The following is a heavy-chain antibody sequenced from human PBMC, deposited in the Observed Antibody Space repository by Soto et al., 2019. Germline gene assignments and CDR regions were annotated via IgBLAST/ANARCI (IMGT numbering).Heavy chain of an antibody. CDR2: IYYSGST. CDR3: AREVNYGNWFDP. J-gene: IGHJ5*02. Sequence: TSETLSLTCTVSGGSISSGDYYWSWIRQPPGKGLEWIGYIYYSGSTYYNPSLKSRVTISVDTSKNQFSLKLSSVTAADTAVYYCAREVNYGNWFDPWGQGTLVTVSS. V-gene: IGHV4-30-4*01. CDR1: GGSISSGDYY. D-gene: IGHD4-17*01.